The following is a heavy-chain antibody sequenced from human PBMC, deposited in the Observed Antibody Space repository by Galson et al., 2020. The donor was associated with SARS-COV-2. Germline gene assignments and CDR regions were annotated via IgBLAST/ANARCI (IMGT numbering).Heavy chain of an antibody. V-gene: IGHV5-10-1*01. J-gene: IGHJ4*02. CDR2: IDPSDSYT. Sequence: GESLKISCKGSGYSFTSYWISWVRQMPGKGLEWMGRIDPSDSYTNYSPSFQGHVTISADKSISTAYLQWSSLKASDTAMYYCARHMYYYGSGSYSPLRYWGQGTLVTVSS. CDR3: ARHMYYYGSGSYSPLRY. D-gene: IGHD3-10*01. CDR1: GYSFTSYW.